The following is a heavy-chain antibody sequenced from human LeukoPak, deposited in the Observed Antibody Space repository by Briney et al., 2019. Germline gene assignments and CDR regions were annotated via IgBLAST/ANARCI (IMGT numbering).Heavy chain of an antibody. CDR1: GFTFSSYW. D-gene: IGHD2-2*01. V-gene: IGHV3-74*01. CDR3: ARAGYCSSTSCYPGPIGY. CDR2: INSDGSST. J-gene: IGHJ4*02. Sequence: GGSLRLSCAASGFTFSSYWMHWVRQAPGKELVWVSRINSDGSSTSYADSVKGRFTISRDNAKNTLYLQMNSLRAEDTAVYYCARAGYCSSTSCYPGPIGYWGQGTLVTVSS.